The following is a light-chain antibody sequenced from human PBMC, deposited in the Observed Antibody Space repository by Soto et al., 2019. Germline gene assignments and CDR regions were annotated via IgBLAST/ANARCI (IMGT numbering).Light chain of an antibody. CDR2: WAS. J-gene: IGKJ2*01. CDR3: HQSYRAPHT. V-gene: IGKV4-1*01. CDR1: QSVLYDSNNKDY. Sequence: DIVMTQSPASLAVSLGERATINCKSSQSVLYDSNNKDYLAWYRQKPGQPPNLLFYWASTRESGVPDRFSASGSGTDFTLTISSLQPEDFASYFCHQSYRAPHTFGQGTKLEIK.